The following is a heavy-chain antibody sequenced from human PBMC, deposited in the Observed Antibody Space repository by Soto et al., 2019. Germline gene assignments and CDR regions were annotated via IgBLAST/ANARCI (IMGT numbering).Heavy chain of an antibody. CDR3: AGSNYYYYYMDV. Sequence: SETLSLTCTVSGGSISSSSYYWGWIRQPPGKGLEWIGSIYYSGSTYYNPSLKSRVTISVDTSKNQFSLKLSSVTAADTAVYYCAGSNYYYYYMDVWGKGTTVTVSS. CDR1: GGSISSSSYY. J-gene: IGHJ6*03. CDR2: IYYSGST. V-gene: IGHV4-39*01.